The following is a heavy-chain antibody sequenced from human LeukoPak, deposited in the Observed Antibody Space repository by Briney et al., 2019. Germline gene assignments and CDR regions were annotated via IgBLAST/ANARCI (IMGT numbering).Heavy chain of an antibody. J-gene: IGHJ4*02. CDR1: GCSISSYY. Sequence: PSETLSLTCTVSGCSISSYYWSWIRQPPGKGLEWIGYIYYSGSTNYNPSLKSRVTISVDTSRNQFSLQLSSVTAADTAVYYCARTSHPHGSSWLFDYWGQGTLVTVSS. V-gene: IGHV4-59*01. D-gene: IGHD6-13*01. CDR3: ARTSHPHGSSWLFDY. CDR2: IYYSGST.